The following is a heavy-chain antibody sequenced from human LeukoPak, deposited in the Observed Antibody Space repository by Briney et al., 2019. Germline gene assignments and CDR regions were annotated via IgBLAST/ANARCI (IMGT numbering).Heavy chain of an antibody. CDR3: ARVGGWFPHEYYFDY. D-gene: IGHD6-19*01. Sequence: GGSLRLSCAASGFTFSSYAMHWVRQAPGKGLEWVAVISYDGSNKYYADSVKGRFTIPRDNSKNTLYLQMNSLRAEDTAVYYCARVGGWFPHEYYFDYWGQGTLVTVSS. J-gene: IGHJ4*02. V-gene: IGHV3-30-3*01. CDR2: ISYDGSNK. CDR1: GFTFSSYA.